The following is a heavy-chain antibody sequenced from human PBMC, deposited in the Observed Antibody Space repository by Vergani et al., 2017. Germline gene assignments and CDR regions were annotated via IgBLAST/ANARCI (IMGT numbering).Heavy chain of an antibody. CDR1: GGTFSSYA. D-gene: IGHD2-15*01. Sequence: QVQLVQSGAEVKKPGSSVKVSCKASGGTFSSYAISWVRQAPGQGLEWMVGIIPIFGTANYAQKFQGRVTITADESTSTAYMELSSLRSEDTAVYYCARDRLRQDGGPRAFDIWGQGTMVTVSS. V-gene: IGHV1-69*01. J-gene: IGHJ3*02. CDR3: ARDRLRQDGGPRAFDI. CDR2: IIPIFGTA.